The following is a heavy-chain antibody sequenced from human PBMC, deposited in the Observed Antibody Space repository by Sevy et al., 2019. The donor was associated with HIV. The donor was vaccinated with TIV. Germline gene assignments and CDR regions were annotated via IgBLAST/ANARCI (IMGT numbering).Heavy chain of an antibody. D-gene: IGHD2-21*01. CDR1: GYTFIDYY. CDR3: ARGDCGGDCYPHWFDP. Sequence: ASVTVSCKTSGYTFIDYYMFWVRQAPGQGLEWMGRINPNTGGTNYAQKFQGRVSMTRDTSISTAYMELSRLRSDDTAVYYCARGDCGGDCYPHWFDPWGQGTLVTVSS. V-gene: IGHV1-2*06. J-gene: IGHJ5*02. CDR2: INPNTGGT.